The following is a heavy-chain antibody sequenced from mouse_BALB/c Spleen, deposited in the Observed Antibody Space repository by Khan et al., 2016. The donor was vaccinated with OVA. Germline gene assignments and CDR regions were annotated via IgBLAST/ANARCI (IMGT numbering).Heavy chain of an antibody. D-gene: IGHD1-2*01. J-gene: IGHJ2*01. Sequence: EVQLVESGPGLVKPSQSLSLTCTVTGYSITSGYVWNWIRQFPGNKLEWMGYISYSGSTNYTPSLKSRISITRDTSKNQFFLQLNSVTTEDTATXYCARTARIKYWGQGTTLTVSS. CDR2: ISYSGST. CDR3: ARTARIKY. CDR1: GYSITSGYV. V-gene: IGHV3-2*02.